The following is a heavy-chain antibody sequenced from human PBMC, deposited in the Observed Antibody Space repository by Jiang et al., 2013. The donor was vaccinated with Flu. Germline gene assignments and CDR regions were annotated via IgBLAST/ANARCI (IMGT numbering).Heavy chain of an antibody. D-gene: IGHD7-27*01. Sequence: GAEVKKPGSSVKVSCKVSGGTFNTFTLNWVRQAPGQGLEWMGAIIPFFGTASYAQRFRGRVTITAEDSTSTVYMDLSSLTSEDTAVYYCARKGELGSYFEYWGQGTLVTVSS. V-gene: IGHV1-69*01. CDR3: ARKGELGSYFEY. CDR1: GGTFNTFT. CDR2: IIPFFGTA. J-gene: IGHJ4*02.